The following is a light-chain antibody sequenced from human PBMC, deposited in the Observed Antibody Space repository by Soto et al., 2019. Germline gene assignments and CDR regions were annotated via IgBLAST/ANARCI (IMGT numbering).Light chain of an antibody. Sequence: DIVMTQSPVSLPVTPGDPASMSCRSDQSLLHSKGHNYLNWYLVKPGQPPQLLIYLGSNRASGVPDRFSGSGSGTDFTLEISRVDAEDLGVYYCLQGLQTPYTFGQGTKLEIK. CDR2: LGS. J-gene: IGKJ2*01. CDR3: LQGLQTPYT. CDR1: QSLLHSKGHNY. V-gene: IGKV2-28*01.